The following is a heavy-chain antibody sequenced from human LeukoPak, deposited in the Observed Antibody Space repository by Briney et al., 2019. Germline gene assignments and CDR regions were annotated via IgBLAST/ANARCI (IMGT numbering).Heavy chain of an antibody. J-gene: IGHJ4*02. D-gene: IGHD5-24*01. CDR1: GFTFSSYS. CDR2: ISSSSSTI. Sequence: GGSLRLSCAASGFTFSSYSMNWVRQAPGKGLEWVSYISSSSSTIYYADSVKGQFTISRDNAKNSLYLQMNSLRAEDTAVYYCARGPRRDGFAHWGQGTPVTVSS. V-gene: IGHV3-48*04. CDR3: ARGPRRDGFAH.